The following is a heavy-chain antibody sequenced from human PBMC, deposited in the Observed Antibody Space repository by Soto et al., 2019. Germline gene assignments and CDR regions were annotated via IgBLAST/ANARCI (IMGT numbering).Heavy chain of an antibody. CDR3: ARVIVPQVSPMGGMDV. J-gene: IGHJ6*02. Sequence: PGESLNISCQASGCRFTHNWIAWVRQKPGKGLEWLGVIYPLDSFTKYSPSFEGQVTMSVDKSVNTASLLLNSLKASDSAIYFCARVIVPQVSPMGGMDVWGQGTTVTVSS. CDR1: GCRFTHNW. D-gene: IGHD2-21*01. CDR2: IYPLDSFT. V-gene: IGHV5-51*01.